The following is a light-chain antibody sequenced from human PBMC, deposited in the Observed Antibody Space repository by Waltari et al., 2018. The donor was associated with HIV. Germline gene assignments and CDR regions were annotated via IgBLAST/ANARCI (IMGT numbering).Light chain of an antibody. J-gene: IGLJ3*02. CDR1: SSNSGSNY. Sequence: QSVLTQPPSASGTPGQRVTISCSGSSSNSGSNYVYWYQQLPGTAPKLLIYRNNLRPSGVPDRFSGSKSGTSASLAISGLRSEDEADYYCAAWDDSLSGRVFGGGTKLTVL. V-gene: IGLV1-47*01. CDR3: AAWDDSLSGRV. CDR2: RNN.